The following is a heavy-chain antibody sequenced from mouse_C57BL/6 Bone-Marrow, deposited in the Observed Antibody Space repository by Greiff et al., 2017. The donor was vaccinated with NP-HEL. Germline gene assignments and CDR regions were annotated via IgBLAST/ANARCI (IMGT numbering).Heavy chain of an antibody. CDR3: ARYPFRDYYGSSYNAMDY. V-gene: IGHV1-55*01. Sequence: QVQLQQPGAELVKPGASVKMSCKASGYTFTSYWITWVKQRPGQGLEWIGDIYPGSGSTNYNEKFKSKATLTVDTSSSTAYMQLSSLTSEDSAVYYCARYPFRDYYGSSYNAMDYWGQGTSVTVSS. CDR2: IYPGSGST. CDR1: GYTFTSYW. D-gene: IGHD1-1*01. J-gene: IGHJ4*01.